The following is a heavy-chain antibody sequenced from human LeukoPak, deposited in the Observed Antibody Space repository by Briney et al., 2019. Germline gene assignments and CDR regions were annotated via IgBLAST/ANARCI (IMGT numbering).Heavy chain of an antibody. Sequence: SETLSLTCTVSGYSLTSGYYWGWIRQPPGKGLEWIASIFHSGSTFYNPSVKSRVTISVDSSNNQCSLTLRSVSAADTAVYFCARDLHYDSSGHDAFDIWGQGTMVTVSS. D-gene: IGHD3-22*01. CDR1: GYSLTSGYY. CDR2: IFHSGST. V-gene: IGHV4-38-2*02. J-gene: IGHJ3*02. CDR3: ARDLHYDSSGHDAFDI.